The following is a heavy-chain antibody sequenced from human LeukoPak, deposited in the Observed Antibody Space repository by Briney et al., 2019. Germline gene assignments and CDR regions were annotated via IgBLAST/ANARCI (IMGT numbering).Heavy chain of an antibody. CDR2: ISYDGSNK. CDR1: GFTFSSYA. D-gene: IGHD2-15*01. J-gene: IGHJ4*02. CDR3: ASHLDCSGGSCLDY. Sequence: GGSLRLSCAASGFTFSSYAMHWVRQAPGKGLEWVAVISYDGSNKYYADSVKGRFTISRDNSKNTLYLQMNSLRAEDTAVYYCASHLDCSGGSCLDYWGQGTLVTVSS. V-gene: IGHV3-30-3*01.